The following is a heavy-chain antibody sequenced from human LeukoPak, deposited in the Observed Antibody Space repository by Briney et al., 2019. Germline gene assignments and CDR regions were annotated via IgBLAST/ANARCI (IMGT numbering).Heavy chain of an antibody. CDR3: ARGLLYYDSSGYYYPFDY. Sequence: SETLSLTCTVSGGSISSYYWSWIRQPPGKGLEWLGYIYYSGSTNYNPSLKSRVTISVDTSKNQFSLKLSSVTAADTAVYYCARGLLYYDSSGYYYPFDYWGQGTLVTVSS. D-gene: IGHD3-22*01. CDR2: IYYSGST. CDR1: GGSISSYY. J-gene: IGHJ4*02. V-gene: IGHV4-59*08.